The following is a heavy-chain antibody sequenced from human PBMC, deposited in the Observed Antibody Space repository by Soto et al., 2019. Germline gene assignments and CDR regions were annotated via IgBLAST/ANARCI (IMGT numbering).Heavy chain of an antibody. Sequence: PGGSLRLCCAASGFTFSSYAMSWVRQAPGKGLEWVSAISGSGGSTYYADSVKGRFTISRDNSKNTLYLQMNSLRAEDTAVYYCAKGREDTAMVPNDYWGQGTLVTVSS. D-gene: IGHD5-18*01. CDR1: GFTFSSYA. J-gene: IGHJ4*02. V-gene: IGHV3-23*01. CDR2: ISGSGGST. CDR3: AKGREDTAMVPNDY.